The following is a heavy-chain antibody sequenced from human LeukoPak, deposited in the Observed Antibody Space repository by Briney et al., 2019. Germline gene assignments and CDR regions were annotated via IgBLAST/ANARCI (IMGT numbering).Heavy chain of an antibody. CDR1: GGSFSGYY. J-gene: IGHJ6*03. Sequence: SETLSLTCAVYGGSFSGYYWSWIRQPPGKGLEWIGEINHSGSTNYNPSLKSRVTISVDTSKNQFSLKLSSVTAADTAVYYCARPAGPWYYYYMDVWGKGTTVTVSS. CDR2: INHSGST. V-gene: IGHV4-34*01. CDR3: ARPAGPWYYYYMDV.